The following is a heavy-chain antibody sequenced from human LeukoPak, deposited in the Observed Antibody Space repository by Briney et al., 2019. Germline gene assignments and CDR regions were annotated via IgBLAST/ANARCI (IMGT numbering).Heavy chain of an antibody. Sequence: PGGSLRLSCAASGFTFSRYWMYWVRLAPGKGLVWVSRTNTDGSSTTYADSVKGRFTISRDNVKNTLYLQMNSLRVEDTAVYYCAGRRPRINYGGNSDDAFDVWGQGTMVTVSS. CDR2: TNTDGSST. CDR1: GFTFSRYW. V-gene: IGHV3-74*01. J-gene: IGHJ3*01. CDR3: AGRRPRINYGGNSDDAFDV. D-gene: IGHD4-23*01.